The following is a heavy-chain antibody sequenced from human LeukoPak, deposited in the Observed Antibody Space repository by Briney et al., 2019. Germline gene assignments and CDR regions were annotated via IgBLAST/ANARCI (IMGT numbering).Heavy chain of an antibody. CDR2: INPSSGGT. J-gene: IGHJ3*02. Sequence: ASVKVSCKASGYTFTDYYMHWVRQAPGQGLEWMGWINPSSGGTNYAQKFQGRVTVTRDTSISTAYMDLSRLRSDDTAVYYCARDRTILLWFGELQDDAFDIWGQGTMVTVSS. V-gene: IGHV1-2*02. CDR1: GYTFTDYY. CDR3: ARDRTILLWFGELQDDAFDI. D-gene: IGHD3-10*01.